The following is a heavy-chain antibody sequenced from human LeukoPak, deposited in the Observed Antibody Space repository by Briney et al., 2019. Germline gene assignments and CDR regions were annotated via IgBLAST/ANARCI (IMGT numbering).Heavy chain of an antibody. Sequence: GGSLRLSCAASGFTFSSYSMNWVRQAPGKGLEWVSSISSSSSYIYYADSVKGRFTISRDNSKNTLYLQMNSLRAEDTAVYYCAKEASGDGYPEFDYWGQGTLVTVSS. CDR2: ISSSSSYI. CDR1: GFTFSSYS. D-gene: IGHD5-24*01. J-gene: IGHJ4*02. V-gene: IGHV3-21*01. CDR3: AKEASGDGYPEFDY.